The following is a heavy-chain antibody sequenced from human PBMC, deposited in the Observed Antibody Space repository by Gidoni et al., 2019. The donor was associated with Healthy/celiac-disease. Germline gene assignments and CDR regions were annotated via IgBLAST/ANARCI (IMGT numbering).Heavy chain of an antibody. J-gene: IGHJ4*02. D-gene: IGHD4-17*01. CDR3: ARAAASHDYGDYVHFDY. Sequence: QVQLVQSGAEVKKPGSSAKVSCKASGGTFSSYALSWVRPAPGQGLGWMGGIIPIFGTANYAQKFQGRVTITADKSTSTAYMELSSLRSEDTAVYYCARAAASHDYGDYVHFDYWGQGTLVTVSS. CDR1: GGTFSSYA. V-gene: IGHV1-69*06. CDR2: IIPIFGTA.